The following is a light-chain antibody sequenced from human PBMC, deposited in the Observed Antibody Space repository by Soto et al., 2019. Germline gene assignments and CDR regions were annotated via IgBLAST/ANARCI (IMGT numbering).Light chain of an antibody. CDR2: DTS. J-gene: IGKJ1*01. Sequence: EIVITQSPVTVSVSQGERATISCRASQSVRSSFLAWYQQKPGQAPRLLIYDTSSLATGIPARFSGSGSGTDFTLTISSLQPEDFALYYCAEHATRPRPFGEGTKVDIK. V-gene: IGKV3-11*01. CDR1: QSVRSSF. CDR3: AEHATRPRP.